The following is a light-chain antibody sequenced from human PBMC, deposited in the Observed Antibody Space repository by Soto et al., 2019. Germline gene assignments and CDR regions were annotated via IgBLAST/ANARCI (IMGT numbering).Light chain of an antibody. V-gene: IGKV1-9*01. J-gene: IGKJ5*01. CDR1: QGISSY. CDR3: QQLNSYSVT. Sequence: DLQLTQSPSFLSASVGDRVTFTCRASQGISSYLAWYQQKPGKAPKLLIYATSTLQSGVPSRFSGSGSGTEFTLTISSLQPEDFVTYYCQQLNSYSVTFGQGTRLESK. CDR2: ATS.